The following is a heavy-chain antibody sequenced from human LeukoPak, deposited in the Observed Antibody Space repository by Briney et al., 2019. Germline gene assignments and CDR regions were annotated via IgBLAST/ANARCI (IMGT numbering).Heavy chain of an antibody. CDR3: AKDSRLSYSSGSYYFDY. Sequence: GGSLRLSCAASGFTFSSYWMSWVRQAPGKGLEWVANIKQDGSEKYYVDSVKGRFTISRDNAKNSLYLQMNSLRAEDTAVYYCAKDSRLSYSSGSYYFDYWGQGTLVTVSS. CDR1: GFTFSSYW. D-gene: IGHD6-19*01. CDR2: IKQDGSEK. V-gene: IGHV3-7*01. J-gene: IGHJ4*02.